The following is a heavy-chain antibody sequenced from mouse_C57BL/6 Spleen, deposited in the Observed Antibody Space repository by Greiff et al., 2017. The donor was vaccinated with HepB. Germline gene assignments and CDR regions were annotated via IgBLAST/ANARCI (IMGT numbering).Heavy chain of an antibody. V-gene: IGHV1-69*01. CDR2: IAPSDSYT. Sequence: QVQLQQPGAELVMPGASVKLSCKASGYTFTSHWMHWVKKRPGQGLEWIGEIAPSDSYTNYNQNFKGKSTLTVDKSSSTAYMQLNSLTSEDSAVYYCARKLYYTMDYWGQGTSVTVSS. CDR3: ARKLYYTMDY. CDR1: GYTFTSHW. J-gene: IGHJ4*01.